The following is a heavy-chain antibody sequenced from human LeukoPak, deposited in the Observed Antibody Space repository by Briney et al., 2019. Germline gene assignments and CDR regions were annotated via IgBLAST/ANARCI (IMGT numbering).Heavy chain of an antibody. CDR3: AKGDNYDHFEH. Sequence: GGSLRLSCTASGFTFSSYGMHWVRQAPGKGLEWVAVIWYDGSNQQYADSVKGRFTISRDNSGNTVFLQMNSLRPEDTAVYYCAKGDNYDHFEHWGLGTLVTVSS. J-gene: IGHJ4*02. CDR2: IWYDGSNQ. CDR1: GFTFSSYG. V-gene: IGHV3-33*06. D-gene: IGHD3-16*01.